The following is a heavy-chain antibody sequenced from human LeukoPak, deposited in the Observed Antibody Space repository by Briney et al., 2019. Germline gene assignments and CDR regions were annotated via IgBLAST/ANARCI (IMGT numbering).Heavy chain of an antibody. CDR1: GGSISSYY. D-gene: IGHD3-10*01. Sequence: PSETLSLTCTVSGGSISSYYWSWIRQPPGKGLKWIGYIYYSGSTNYNPSLKSRVTISVDTSKNQFSLKLSSVTAADTAVYYCARDSYGSGSYYGWFDPWGQGTLVTVSS. CDR3: ARDSYGSGSYYGWFDP. CDR2: IYYSGST. V-gene: IGHV4-59*01. J-gene: IGHJ5*02.